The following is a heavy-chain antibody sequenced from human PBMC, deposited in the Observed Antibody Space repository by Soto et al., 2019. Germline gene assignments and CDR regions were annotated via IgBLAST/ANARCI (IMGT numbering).Heavy chain of an antibody. CDR1: GGSISSYY. CDR3: ARQESSYSSGWYAPDYYYYGMDV. J-gene: IGHJ6*02. V-gene: IGHV4-59*08. D-gene: IGHD6-19*01. Sequence: SETLSLTSTVSGGSISSYYWSWIRQPPGKGLEWIGYIYYSGSTNYNPSLKSRVTISVDTSKNQFSLKLSSVTAADTAVYYCARQESSYSSGWYAPDYYYYGMDVWGQGTTVTVSS. CDR2: IYYSGST.